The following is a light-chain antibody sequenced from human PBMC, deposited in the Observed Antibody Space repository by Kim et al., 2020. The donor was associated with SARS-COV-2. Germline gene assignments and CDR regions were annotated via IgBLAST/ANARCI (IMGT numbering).Light chain of an antibody. CDR1: SSDVGGYNY. CDR2: VVS. Sequence: TSCCTENSSDVGGYNYVSWYQRHPGKAPKLMIYVVSKRPSGVPDRFSGSKSGNTASLTISGLQAEDEADYYCCSYAGSYTWVFGGGTQLTVL. V-gene: IGLV2-11*03. CDR3: CSYAGSYTWV. J-gene: IGLJ3*02.